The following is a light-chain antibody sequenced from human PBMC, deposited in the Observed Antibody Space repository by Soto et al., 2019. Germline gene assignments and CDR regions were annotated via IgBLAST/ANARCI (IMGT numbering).Light chain of an antibody. CDR1: QGISSF. J-gene: IGKJ3*01. V-gene: IGKV1-9*01. CDR2: AAS. Sequence: DIQLTQSPSFLSASVGDRVTITCRASQGISSFVAWYQQKPGKAPKLLIYAASTLQSGVPSRFSGSGSGTEFTLTIRSLQPEDFATYYGQQLQIYPLKFGNGNKVDIK. CDR3: QQLQIYPLK.